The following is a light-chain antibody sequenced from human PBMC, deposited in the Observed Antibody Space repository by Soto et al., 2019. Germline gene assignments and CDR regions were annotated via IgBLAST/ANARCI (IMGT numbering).Light chain of an antibody. CDR3: QQSYSAPYT. Sequence: DIQMTQSPSSLSVSVGDRVTISCRASQSISRNLNWYQQKPGKAPKLLMYAASSLQSGVPSRFSGSGSGTDFTLIISSLQPEDFATYYCQQSYSAPYTFCQGTKLEIK. CDR2: AAS. V-gene: IGKV1-39*01. CDR1: QSISRN. J-gene: IGKJ2*01.